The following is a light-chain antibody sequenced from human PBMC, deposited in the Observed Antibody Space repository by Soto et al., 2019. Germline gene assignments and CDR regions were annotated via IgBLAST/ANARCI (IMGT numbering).Light chain of an antibody. V-gene: IGKV3-15*01. Sequence: EIVMTQSPATLSVSPGERATLSCRASQSVSSNLAGYQQKPGQAPRLLIYGASTRATGIPARFSGSGSGTEFTLTISSLQSEDFAVYYCQQYNNWPGWTFGQGTKVEIK. CDR1: QSVSSN. CDR2: GAS. J-gene: IGKJ1*01. CDR3: QQYNNWPGWT.